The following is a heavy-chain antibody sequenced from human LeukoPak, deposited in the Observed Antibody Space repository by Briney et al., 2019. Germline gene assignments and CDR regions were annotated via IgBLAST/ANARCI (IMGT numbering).Heavy chain of an antibody. CDR2: IYYSGST. V-gene: IGHV4-39*01. CDR1: GGSISSSSYY. CDR3: ARQDDFWSGYYDY. J-gene: IGHJ4*02. D-gene: IGHD3-3*01. Sequence: SETLSLTCTVSGGSISSSSYYWGWIRQPPGRGLEWIGSIYYSGSTYYNPSLKSRVTISVDTSKNQFSLKLSSVTAADTGVYYCARQDDFWSGYYDYWGQGTLVTVSS.